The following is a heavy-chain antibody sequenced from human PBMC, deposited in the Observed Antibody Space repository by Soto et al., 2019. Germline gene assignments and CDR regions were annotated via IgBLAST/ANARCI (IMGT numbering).Heavy chain of an antibody. CDR1: GGTFSSYA. D-gene: IGHD1-20*01. Sequence: SVKVSCKASGGTFSSYAISWVRQAPGQGLEWMGGIIPIFGTANYAQKFQGRVTITADESTSTAYMELSSLTSDDTAVYYCARDGQVNWNDVGYWGQGTLVTVSS. V-gene: IGHV1-69*13. CDR3: ARDGQVNWNDVGY. CDR2: IIPIFGTA. J-gene: IGHJ4*02.